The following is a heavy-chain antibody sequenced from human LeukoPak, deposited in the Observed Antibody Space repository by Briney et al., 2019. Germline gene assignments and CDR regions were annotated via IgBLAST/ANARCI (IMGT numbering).Heavy chain of an antibody. CDR2: ISSSSSYI. Sequence: GGSLRLSCAASGVTLSSYSMNWVRQAPGKGLEWVSSISSSSSYIYYADSVKGRFTISRDNAKNSLYLQMNSLRAEDTAVYYCARDRGITVAGTGSSFDYWGQGTLVTVSS. V-gene: IGHV3-21*01. CDR3: ARDRGITVAGTGSSFDY. CDR1: GVTLSSYS. J-gene: IGHJ4*02. D-gene: IGHD6-19*01.